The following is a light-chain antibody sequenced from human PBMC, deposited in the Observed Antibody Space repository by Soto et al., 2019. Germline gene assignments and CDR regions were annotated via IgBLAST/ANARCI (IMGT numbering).Light chain of an antibody. J-gene: IGKJ1*01. Sequence: EIVLTQSPGTLSLSPGERATLSCRASQSVGSSTYLAWYQQKPGQAPRLLIYGASNRATGIPDRFSGSGSGTDFTLTISRLEPEDFAMYYCQQFGSSLWTFGQGTKVEIK. CDR3: QQFGSSLWT. V-gene: IGKV3-20*01. CDR2: GAS. CDR1: QSVGSSTY.